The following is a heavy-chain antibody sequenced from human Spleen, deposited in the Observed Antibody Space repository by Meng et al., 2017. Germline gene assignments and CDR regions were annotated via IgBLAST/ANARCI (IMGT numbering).Heavy chain of an antibody. CDR1: GYNFPAYY. CDR2: INPKSGDT. J-gene: IGHJ4*02. Sequence: GRRGEFGAEGKKPRASVTVSCKPSGYNFPAYYIHWVRRAPGQGLEWMGRINPKSGDTHYAQKFQARVTMTGDTSISTAYMELSGLRSDDTAMYYCARDEDISAAGKLFGDYWGQGTLVTVSS. V-gene: IGHV1-2*06. D-gene: IGHD6-25*01. CDR3: ARDEDISAAGKLFGDY.